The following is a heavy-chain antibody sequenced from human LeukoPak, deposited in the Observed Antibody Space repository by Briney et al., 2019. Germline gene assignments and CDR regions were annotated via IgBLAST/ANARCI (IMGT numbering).Heavy chain of an antibody. CDR1: GFPFNTYN. J-gene: IGHJ4*02. CDR3: ARDYIAYDPLDY. Sequence: GSLRPSCAAFGFPFNTYNMNWVRQAPGKGLGWVSSISSSSSYIYYADSVKGRFTISRDNAKNSLYLQMNSLRAEDTAVYWCARDYIAYDPLDYWGQGTLVTVSS. D-gene: IGHD3-3*01. CDR2: ISSSSSYI. V-gene: IGHV3-21*01.